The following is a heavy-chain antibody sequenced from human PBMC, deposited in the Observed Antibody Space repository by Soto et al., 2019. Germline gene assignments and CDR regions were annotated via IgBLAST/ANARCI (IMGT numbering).Heavy chain of an antibody. V-gene: IGHV3-53*01. D-gene: IGHD3-10*01. CDR2: IYSGGRT. CDR3: ARGEYYFSVMDA. Sequence: GGSLRLSCAASGFTVSSNYMSWVRQAPGKGLEWVSVIYSGGRTEYGDSVKGRFTISRDNSKNTLYLQMNSLRSEDTAVYYCARGEYYFSVMDAWGQGTTVTVS. CDR1: GFTVSSNY. J-gene: IGHJ6*02.